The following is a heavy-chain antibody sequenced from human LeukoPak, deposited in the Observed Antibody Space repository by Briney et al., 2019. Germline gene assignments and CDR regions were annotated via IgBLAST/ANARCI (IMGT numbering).Heavy chain of an antibody. J-gene: IGHJ4*02. CDR1: GFTFSSYS. V-gene: IGHV3-21*01. CDR2: ISSSSSYI. CDR3: ARDEETVAGLNGFDL. Sequence: PGGSLRLSCAASGFTFSSYSMNWVRQAPGKGLEWVSSISSSSSYIYYADSVRGRFTISRDNAENSLFLHMKSLRADDTGVYFCARDEETVAGLNGFDLWGQGTLVTVSS. D-gene: IGHD6-19*01.